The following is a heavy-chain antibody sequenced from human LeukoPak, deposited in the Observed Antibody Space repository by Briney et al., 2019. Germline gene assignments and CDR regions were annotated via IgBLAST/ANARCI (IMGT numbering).Heavy chain of an antibody. CDR1: GGSFSGYY. CDR2: IKQSGST. D-gene: IGHD2-2*02. Sequence: SETLSLTCAVYGGSFSGYYWGWIRQPPGKGLEWIGEIKQSGSTNYNPSLKSRVTISVDTSKNQCSVKLSSVTAADTAVYYCARGLDEGYCSSTSGYTLDYWGQGTLVTASS. V-gene: IGHV4-34*01. CDR3: ARGLDEGYCSSTSGYTLDY. J-gene: IGHJ4*02.